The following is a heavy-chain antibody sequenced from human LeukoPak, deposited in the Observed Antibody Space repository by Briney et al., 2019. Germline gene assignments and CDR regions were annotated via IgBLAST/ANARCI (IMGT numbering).Heavy chain of an antibody. D-gene: IGHD6-13*01. CDR2: INPNSGGT. Sequence: ASVKVSCKTSGYTFTGYYMHWVRQAPGQGLEWMGWINPNSGGTNYAQKLQGRVTMTTDTSTSTAYMELRSLRSDDTAVYYCARVRYSSSWSDYWGQGTLVTVSS. CDR1: GYTFTGYY. V-gene: IGHV1-2*02. J-gene: IGHJ4*02. CDR3: ARVRYSSSWSDY.